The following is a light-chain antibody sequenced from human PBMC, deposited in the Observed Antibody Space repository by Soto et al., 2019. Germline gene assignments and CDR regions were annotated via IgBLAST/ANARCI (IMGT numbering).Light chain of an antibody. CDR1: SSDIGGYNY. Sequence: QSALTQPPSASGSPGQSVTISCTGTSSDIGGYNYVSWYQQHPGKAPKLMIYEVTKRPSGVPDRFSASRSGNTASLTVSGLQAEDEADYYCSSFTGGNNLYVFGTGTKLTVL. CDR2: EVT. J-gene: IGLJ1*01. V-gene: IGLV2-8*01. CDR3: SSFTGGNNLYV.